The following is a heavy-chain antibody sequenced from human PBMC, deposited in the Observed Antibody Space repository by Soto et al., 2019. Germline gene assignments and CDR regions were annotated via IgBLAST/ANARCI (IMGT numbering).Heavy chain of an antibody. CDR2: ISAYNGNT. CDR3: ARDIESVTAKHFFYYYAMDV. CDR1: GYPFTSYG. V-gene: IGHV1-18*01. D-gene: IGHD2-8*01. Sequence: ASVKVSCKASGYPFTSYGISWVRQAPGQGLEWMGWISAYNGNTNYAQKLQGRVTMTTDTSTSTAYMELRGLTFDDTAVYYCARDIESVTAKHFFYYYAMDVWGQGTTVTVSS. J-gene: IGHJ6*02.